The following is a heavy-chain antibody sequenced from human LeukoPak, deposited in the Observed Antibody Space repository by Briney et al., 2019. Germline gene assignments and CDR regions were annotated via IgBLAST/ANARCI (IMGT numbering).Heavy chain of an antibody. D-gene: IGHD6-19*01. V-gene: IGHV4-59*01. Sequence: SETLSLTCTVSGGSISSYYWSWIQQPPGKGLEWIGYIYYSGSTNYNPSLKSRVTISVDTSKNQFSLKLSSVTAADTAVYYCARYGGSGWANFDYWGQGTLVTVSS. CDR1: GGSISSYY. CDR3: ARYGGSGWANFDY. J-gene: IGHJ4*02. CDR2: IYYSGST.